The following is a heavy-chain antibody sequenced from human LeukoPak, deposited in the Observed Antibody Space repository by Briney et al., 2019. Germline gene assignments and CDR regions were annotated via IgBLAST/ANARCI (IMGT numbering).Heavy chain of an antibody. CDR2: IKQDGSEK. V-gene: IGHV3-7*01. Sequence: GGSLRLSCAASGFTFSSYWMNWVRQAPGKRLEWVANIKQDGSEKYYVDSVKGRFTISRDNAKNSLYLQMNSLRAEDTAVYYCARDRGTATVNAFDIWGQGTMVTVSS. CDR3: ARDRGTATVNAFDI. D-gene: IGHD5-18*01. J-gene: IGHJ3*02. CDR1: GFTFSSYW.